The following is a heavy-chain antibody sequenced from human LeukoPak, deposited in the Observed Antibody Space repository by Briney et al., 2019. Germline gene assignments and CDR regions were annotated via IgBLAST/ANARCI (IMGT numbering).Heavy chain of an antibody. J-gene: IGHJ4*02. Sequence: ASVKVPCKASGYTFTSYAMNWVRQAPGQGLEWTGWINTNTGNPTYAQGFTGRFVFSLDTSVSTAYLQISSLKAEDTAVYYCARDPHQIVGATTFFDYWGQGTLVTVSS. CDR1: GYTFTSYA. D-gene: IGHD1-26*01. CDR2: INTNTGNP. V-gene: IGHV7-4-1*02. CDR3: ARDPHQIVGATTFFDY.